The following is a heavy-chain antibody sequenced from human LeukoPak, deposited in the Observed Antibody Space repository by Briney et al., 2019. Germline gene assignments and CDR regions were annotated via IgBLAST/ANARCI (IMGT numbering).Heavy chain of an antibody. CDR1: GGSISSSNW. V-gene: IGHV4-4*02. D-gene: IGHD3-10*01. CDR2: IYHSGST. CDR3: ASSPARDYYGSGKGAFDI. J-gene: IGHJ3*02. Sequence: PSETLSLTCAVSGGSISSSNWWSWVRQPPGKGLEWIGEIYHSGSTNYNPSLKSRVTISVDKSKNQFSLKLSSVTAADTAVYYCASSPARDYYGSGKGAFDIWGQGTMVTVSS.